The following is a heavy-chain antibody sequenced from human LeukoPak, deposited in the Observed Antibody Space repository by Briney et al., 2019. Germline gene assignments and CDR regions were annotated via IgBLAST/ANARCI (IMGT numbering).Heavy chain of an antibody. J-gene: IGHJ6*03. Sequence: SETLSLTCSVSGGSISSSSYYWGWIRQPPGKGLEWVGSIYYSGSTYYNPSLKSRVTISVDTSKNQFSLKLSSVTAADTAVYYCARVGIAVAAILQGYYYYMDVWGKGTTVTVSS. CDR1: GGSISSSSYY. CDR3: ARVGIAVAAILQGYYYYMDV. D-gene: IGHD6-19*01. V-gene: IGHV4-39*07. CDR2: IYYSGST.